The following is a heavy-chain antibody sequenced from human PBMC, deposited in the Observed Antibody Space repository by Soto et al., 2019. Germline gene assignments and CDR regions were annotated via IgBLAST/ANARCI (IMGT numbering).Heavy chain of an antibody. CDR3: VHSRGGGDCPPSYSTHYYYGMDI. Sequence: QITLKESGPTLVKPTQTLTLTCTFSGFSLSTGGMGVGWIRQPPGKALEWLALIYWDGDRRYRPSLMSRLTIAKDSSKPPAVRTTTDMDPADTAPIHCVHSRGGGDCPPSYSTHYYYGMDIWGQGTTVTVSS. V-gene: IGHV2-5*02. CDR2: IYWDGDR. J-gene: IGHJ6*02. CDR1: GFSLSTGGMG. D-gene: IGHD2-21*02.